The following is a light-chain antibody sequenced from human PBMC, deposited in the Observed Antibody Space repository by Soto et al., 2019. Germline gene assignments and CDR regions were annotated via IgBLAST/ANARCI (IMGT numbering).Light chain of an antibody. J-gene: IGLJ2*01. Sequence: QSVLTQPPSVSEAPRQRVPISCSGSSSNLGNNVVNWYQQLPGKTPKLLIYYDDLLPSGVSDRFSGSKSGTSASLAISGLQSEDEADYYCATWDDSLHVVVFGGGTKLTVL. CDR2: YDD. CDR1: SSNLGNNV. V-gene: IGLV1-36*01. CDR3: ATWDDSLHVVV.